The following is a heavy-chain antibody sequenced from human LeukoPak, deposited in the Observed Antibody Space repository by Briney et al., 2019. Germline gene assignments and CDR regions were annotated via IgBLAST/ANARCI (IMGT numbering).Heavy chain of an antibody. Sequence: SETLSLTCTVSGYSISSGYYWGWIRQPPGRGLEWIGSIYHSGSTNYNPSLKSRVTISVDTSKNQFSLKLSSVTAADTAVYYCARRGGWFGDHFDYWGQGTLVTVSS. CDR3: ARRGGWFGDHFDY. J-gene: IGHJ4*02. V-gene: IGHV4-38-2*02. CDR1: GYSISSGYY. D-gene: IGHD3-10*01. CDR2: IYHSGST.